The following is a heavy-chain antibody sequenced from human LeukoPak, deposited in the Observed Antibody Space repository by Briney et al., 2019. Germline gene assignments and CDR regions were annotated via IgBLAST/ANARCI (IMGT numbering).Heavy chain of an antibody. D-gene: IGHD3-9*01. CDR3: ARGRLGILTGYYNY. CDR1: GYTFTGYY. Sequence: ASVKVPCKASGYTFTGYYMHWVRQAPGQGLEWMGWINPNSGGTNYAQKFQGRVTMTRDTSISTAYMELSRLRSDDTAVYYCARGRLGILTGYYNYWGQGTLVTVSS. V-gene: IGHV1-2*02. J-gene: IGHJ4*02. CDR2: INPNSGGT.